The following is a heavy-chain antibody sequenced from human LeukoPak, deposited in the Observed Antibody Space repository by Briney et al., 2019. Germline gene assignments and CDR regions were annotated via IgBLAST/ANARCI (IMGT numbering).Heavy chain of an antibody. D-gene: IGHD3-10*01. CDR2: ISAYNGNT. CDR3: ASGYYGSGSSIDAFDI. CDR1: GYTFTGHY. J-gene: IGHJ3*02. V-gene: IGHV1-18*04. Sequence: ASVKVSCKASGYTFTGHYMHWVRQAPGQGLEWMGWISAYNGNTNYAQKLQGRVTMTTDTSTSTAYMELRSLRSDDTAVYYCASGYYGSGSSIDAFDIWGQGTMVTVSS.